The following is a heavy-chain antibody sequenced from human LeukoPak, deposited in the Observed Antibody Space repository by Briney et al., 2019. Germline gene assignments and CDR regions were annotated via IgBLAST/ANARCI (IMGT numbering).Heavy chain of an antibody. V-gene: IGHV3-21*01. Sequence: PGGSLRLSCAASGFTFSSFNMNWVRQAPGKAMEWVSSITSSGTHIFYADSVRGRFTISRDNAKNSLYLQMDSLGPDDTAVYYCAKDRLGAMLYFDCWGQGTLVTVSS. J-gene: IGHJ4*02. CDR1: GFTFSSFN. D-gene: IGHD1-26*01. CDR2: ITSSGTHI. CDR3: AKDRLGAMLYFDC.